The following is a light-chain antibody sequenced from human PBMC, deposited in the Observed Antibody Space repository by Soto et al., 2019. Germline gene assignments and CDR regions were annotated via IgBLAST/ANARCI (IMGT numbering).Light chain of an antibody. CDR1: QSISSY. Sequence: DIQMTQSPSSLSASVGDRVTITCRASQSISSYLYWYQQKPGKAPKLLIYAASSLQSGVPSRFSGSGSGTDFTLTISSLQPEDFPTYYCQQSYSTPWTFGQGIKVDIK. CDR2: AAS. J-gene: IGKJ1*01. CDR3: QQSYSTPWT. V-gene: IGKV1-39*01.